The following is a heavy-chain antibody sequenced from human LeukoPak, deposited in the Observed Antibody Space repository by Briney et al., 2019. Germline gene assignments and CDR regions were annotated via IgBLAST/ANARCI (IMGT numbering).Heavy chain of an antibody. CDR3: ARAYGLTLSSVGDY. Sequence: ASVKVSCKASGYTFTSYGISWVRQAPGQGLEWMGWISAYNGNTNYAQKLQGRVTMTTDTSTSTAYMELRSLRPDDTAVYYCARAYGLTLSSVGDYWGQGTLVTVSS. D-gene: IGHD3-22*01. J-gene: IGHJ4*02. CDR2: ISAYNGNT. V-gene: IGHV1-18*01. CDR1: GYTFTSYG.